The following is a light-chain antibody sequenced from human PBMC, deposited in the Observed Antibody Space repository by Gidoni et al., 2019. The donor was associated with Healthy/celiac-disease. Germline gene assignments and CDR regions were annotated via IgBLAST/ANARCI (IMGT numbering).Light chain of an antibody. CDR3: QSYDSSLVYV. CDR1: SSNIGAGYD. Sequence: QSVLTPPPSVSGAQGQRVTISCTGSSSNIGAGYDVPWYQQLPGTAPKLLIYGNSNRPSGVPDRFSGSKSGTSASLAITGLQAEDEADYYCQSYDSSLVYVFGTGTKVTVL. CDR2: GNS. V-gene: IGLV1-40*01. J-gene: IGLJ1*01.